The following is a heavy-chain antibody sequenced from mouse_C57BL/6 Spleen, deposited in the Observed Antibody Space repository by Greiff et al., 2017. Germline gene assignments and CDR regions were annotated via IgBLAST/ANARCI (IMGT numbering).Heavy chain of an antibody. Sequence: QVQLQQPGAELVRPGTSVKLSCKASGYTFNSYWMHWVKQRPGQGLEWIGMIDPSDSYTNSNQKFKGKATLTVDTSSSTADMQLSSLTSEDSAVYYCARSGTNYFDYWGQGTTLTVSS. CDR3: ARSGTNYFDY. CDR1: GYTFNSYW. D-gene: IGHD3-1*01. CDR2: IDPSDSYT. J-gene: IGHJ2*01. V-gene: IGHV1-59*01.